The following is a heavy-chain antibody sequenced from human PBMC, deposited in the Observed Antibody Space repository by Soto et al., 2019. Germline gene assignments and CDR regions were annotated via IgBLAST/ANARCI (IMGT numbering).Heavy chain of an antibody. J-gene: IGHJ5*02. CDR2: IYHSGST. V-gene: IGHV4-4*02. Sequence: QVQLQESGPGLVKPSGTLSLTCAVSGGSISSGNWWSWVRQPPGKGLEWIGEIYHSGSTNYNPSLKSRGTISIDKSQNQFSRKLSSVTAADTAVYYCSRRGMTSRNLFDTWGQGTLVTVSS. CDR3: SRRGMTSRNLFDT. CDR1: GGSISSGNW. D-gene: IGHD3-16*01.